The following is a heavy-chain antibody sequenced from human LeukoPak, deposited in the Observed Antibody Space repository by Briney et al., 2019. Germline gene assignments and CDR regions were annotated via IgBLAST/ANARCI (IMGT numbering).Heavy chain of an antibody. V-gene: IGHV4-59*08. Sequence: SETLSLTCTVSGGSISSYYWSWIRQPPGKGLEWIGYIYYSGSTNYNPSLKSRVTISVDTSKNQFSLKLSSVTAADTAVYYCARPRFPIGAAAFDIWGQGTMVTVSS. CDR3: ARPRFPIGAAAFDI. CDR1: GGSISSYY. J-gene: IGHJ3*02. D-gene: IGHD1-26*01. CDR2: IYYSGST.